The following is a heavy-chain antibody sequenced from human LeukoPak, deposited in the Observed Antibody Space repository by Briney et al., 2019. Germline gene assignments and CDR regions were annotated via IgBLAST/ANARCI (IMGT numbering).Heavy chain of an antibody. V-gene: IGHV3-11*01. J-gene: IGHJ6*02. CDR3: AREVVVVPDYYYYGLDV. D-gene: IGHD2-2*01. CDR2: ISSSGDSL. Sequence: GGSLRLSCAASGFTFSDYYMTWIRLAPGKGLEWISFISSSGDSLYYADSVEGRFTISRDNAKDSVYLQMNSLRAEDTAVYYCAREVVVVPDYYYYGLDVWGQGTTVTVSS. CDR1: GFTFSDYY.